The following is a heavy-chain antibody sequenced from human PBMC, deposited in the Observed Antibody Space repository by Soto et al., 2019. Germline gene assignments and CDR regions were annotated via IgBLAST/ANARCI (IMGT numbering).Heavy chain of an antibody. J-gene: IGHJ4*02. CDR1: GFNFDSHA. D-gene: IGHD6-13*01. Sequence: EVQLLESGGGLAQSGGSLRLSCSASGFNFDSHAISWVRQAPGKGLEWVASISSGSTYFYYADSVKGRFSISRDNAKRSLFLQMNSLRVEDTAVYYCARGDGTGLHSSGWSPRFWGQGTLVTVSS. CDR2: ISSGSTYF. V-gene: IGHV3-21*01. CDR3: ARGDGTGLHSSGWSPRF.